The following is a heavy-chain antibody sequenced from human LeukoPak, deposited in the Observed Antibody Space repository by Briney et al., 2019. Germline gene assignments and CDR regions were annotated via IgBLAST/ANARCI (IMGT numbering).Heavy chain of an antibody. CDR2: ISRGGSPI. CDR1: GLTFSSYE. CDR3: AKDGVPSRYFGRNYFDY. Sequence: GGSLRLSCAASGLTFSSYEMNWVRQAPGKGLEWVSSISRGGSPIFYADSVRGRFTISRDNFKNTLYLKMNNLRAEDTAVYYCAKDGVPSRYFGRNYFDYWGQGALVTVSS. V-gene: IGHV3-48*03. J-gene: IGHJ4*02. D-gene: IGHD3-9*01.